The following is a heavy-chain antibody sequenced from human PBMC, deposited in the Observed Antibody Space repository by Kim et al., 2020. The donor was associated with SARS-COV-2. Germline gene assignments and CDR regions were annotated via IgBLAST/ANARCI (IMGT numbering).Heavy chain of an antibody. Sequence: GGSLRLSCAASGFTFSSYGMHWVRQAPGKGLEWVAVISYDGSNKYYADSVKGRFTISRDNSKNTLYLQMNSLRAEDTAVYYCAKDGGDILTGYYSDYWGQGTLVTVSS. CDR1: GFTFSSYG. J-gene: IGHJ4*02. CDR2: ISYDGSNK. CDR3: AKDGGDILTGYYSDY. V-gene: IGHV3-30*18. D-gene: IGHD3-9*01.